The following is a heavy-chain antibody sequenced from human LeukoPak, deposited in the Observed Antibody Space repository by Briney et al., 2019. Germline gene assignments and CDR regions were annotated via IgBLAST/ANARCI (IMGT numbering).Heavy chain of an antibody. CDR2: IRSSSGTI. J-gene: IGHJ4*02. CDR3: ARSLRTTVTAGIDY. D-gene: IGHD4-17*01. Sequence: GGSLRLSCAASGFIFSSYSMNWVRQAPGKGLEWVSYIRSSSGTIYYADSVKGRFTISRNNAKNSLSLQMNNLRPADTAVYYCARSLRTTVTAGIDYWGQGTLVTVSS. CDR1: GFIFSSYS. V-gene: IGHV3-48*04.